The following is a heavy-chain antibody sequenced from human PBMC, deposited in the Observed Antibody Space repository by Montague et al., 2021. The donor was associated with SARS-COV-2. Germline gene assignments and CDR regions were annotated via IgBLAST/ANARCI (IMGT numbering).Heavy chain of an antibody. D-gene: IGHD3-3*01. CDR2: INHSGNT. CDR1: GGSFSCYY. CDR3: ARASSSWSGLDP. J-gene: IGHJ5*02. Sequence: SETLSLTCAVNGGSFSCYYWTWFRQPPGKGLEWIGEINHSGNTNYKPSLESRITMSVDTSKSLVSLNLTSVTAADTAVYYCARASSSWSGLDPWGQGALVTVT. V-gene: IGHV4-34*01.